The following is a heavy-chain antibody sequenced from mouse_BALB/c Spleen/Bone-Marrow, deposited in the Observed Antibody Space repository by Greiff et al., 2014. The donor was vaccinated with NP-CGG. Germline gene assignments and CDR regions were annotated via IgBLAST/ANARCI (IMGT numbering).Heavy chain of an antibody. V-gene: IGHV5-6*02. Sequence: EVILVESGGDLVKPGGSLKLSCAASGFTFSRYGMSWVRQTPDKRLEWVANISSGGSYTYYPDSVKGRFTISRDNAKNTLYLHMSSLKSEDTAMYYCARQYGNLGVMDYWGQGTSVTVSS. CDR1: GFTFSRYG. CDR2: ISSGGSYT. D-gene: IGHD2-1*01. CDR3: ARQYGNLGVMDY. J-gene: IGHJ4*01.